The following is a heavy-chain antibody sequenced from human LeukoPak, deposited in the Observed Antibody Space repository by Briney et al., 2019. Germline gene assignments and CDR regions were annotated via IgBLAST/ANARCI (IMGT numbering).Heavy chain of an antibody. CDR2: IGANGDRI. CDR3: AKVHYTAGFPCRNYFDS. D-gene: IGHD2-2*02. Sequence: GGSLRLSCAASGFTFGDCAMSWVRQAPGKGLEWVSSIGANGDRIYSADSVKGRLTISRDNSKKTLYLQMNSLRAEDTAIYFCAKVHYTAGFPCRNYFDSWGQGTPVTVSS. J-gene: IGHJ4*02. V-gene: IGHV3-23*01. CDR1: GFTFGDCA.